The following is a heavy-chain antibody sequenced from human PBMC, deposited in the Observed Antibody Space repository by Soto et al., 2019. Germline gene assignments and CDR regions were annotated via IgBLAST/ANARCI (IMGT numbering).Heavy chain of an antibody. CDR3: AGGQYYFDY. CDR1: GFPFSSYG. J-gene: IGHJ4*02. V-gene: IGHV3-30*03. D-gene: IGHD2-15*01. CDR2: ISYDGSNN. Sequence: QVQLVESGGGVVQPGRSLRLSCAASGFPFSSYGMHWVRQAPGKGLEWVAHISYDGSNNHYTDSVKGRFTISRDNSKNMLYLPMSSLRAEDTAVYYGAGGQYYFDYCGQGTRVSVSS.